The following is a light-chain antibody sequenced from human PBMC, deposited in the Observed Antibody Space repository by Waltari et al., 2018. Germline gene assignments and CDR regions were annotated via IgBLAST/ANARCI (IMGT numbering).Light chain of an antibody. CDR1: SGHSDSG. V-gene: IGLV4-69*02. Sequence: LVVTQTPSASASLGPSVKLTCTLSSGHSDSGIAWHPQQPEKGPRYLMKVNTDGSHNKGDGIPGRFSGSSSGAERYLIISSLQSEDEADYYCQTWDSGIVVFGGGTKLTVL. J-gene: IGLJ2*01. CDR2: VNTDGSH. CDR3: QTWDSGIVV.